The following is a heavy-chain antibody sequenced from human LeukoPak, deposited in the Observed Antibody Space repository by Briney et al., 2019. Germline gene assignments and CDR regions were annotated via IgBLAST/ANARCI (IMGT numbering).Heavy chain of an antibody. V-gene: IGHV4-38-2*02. J-gene: IGHJ6*03. D-gene: IGHD3-22*01. CDR1: GYSISSGYY. Sequence: SETLSLTCTVSGYSISSGYYWGWIRRPPGKGLEWIGSIYHSGSTYYNPSLKSRVTISVDTSKNQFSLKLSSVTAADTAVYYCAGRDYYDSSGYYFDYYYMDVWGKGTTVTVSS. CDR2: IYHSGST. CDR3: AGRDYYDSSGYYFDYYYMDV.